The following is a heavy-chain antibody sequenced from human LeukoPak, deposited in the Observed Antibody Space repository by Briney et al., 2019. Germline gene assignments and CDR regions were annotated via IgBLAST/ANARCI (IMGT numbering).Heavy chain of an antibody. Sequence: SETLSLTCTVSGGSISSSSYHWGWIRQPPGKGLEWIGSIYYTGTTYYNPSLKSRVTISVDTSKNQFSLKVSSLTVADTAVYYCAATYDYNSGGYDYWGQGTLVTVSS. J-gene: IGHJ4*02. CDR3: AATYDYNSGGYDY. D-gene: IGHD6-19*01. CDR2: IYYTGTT. CDR1: GGSISSSSYH. V-gene: IGHV4-39*01.